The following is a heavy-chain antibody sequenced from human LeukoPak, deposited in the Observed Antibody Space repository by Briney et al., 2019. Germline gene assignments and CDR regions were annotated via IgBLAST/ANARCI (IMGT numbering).Heavy chain of an antibody. CDR1: GYTFTSYG. CDR2: ISAYNGNT. Sequence: ASVKVSCKASGYTFTSYGISWVRQAPGQGLEWMRRISAYNGNTNYAQKLQGRVTMTTDTSTSTAYMELRSLRSDDTAVYYCARGYMATSSGIVRYFDYWGQGTLVTVSS. D-gene: IGHD2-8*01. V-gene: IGHV1-18*01. CDR3: ARGYMATSSGIVRYFDY. J-gene: IGHJ4*02.